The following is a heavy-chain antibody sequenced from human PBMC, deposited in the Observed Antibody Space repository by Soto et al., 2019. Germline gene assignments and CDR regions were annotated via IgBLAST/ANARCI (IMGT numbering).Heavy chain of an antibody. CDR2: ISASGDST. V-gene: IGHV3-23*01. Sequence: GGSLRLSCAASGFTFISYDMSWVRQAPGKGLEWVSVISASGDSTYYADSVKGRFTISRDNSKNTLYLQMNSLRAEDTAVYYSAKIPFYGSGSYYNRYFDQWGEGTPVTVSS. D-gene: IGHD3-10*01. CDR3: AKIPFYGSGSYYNRYFDQ. J-gene: IGHJ4*02. CDR1: GFTFISYD.